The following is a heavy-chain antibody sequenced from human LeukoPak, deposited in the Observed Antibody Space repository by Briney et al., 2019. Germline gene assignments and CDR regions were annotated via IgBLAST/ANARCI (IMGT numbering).Heavy chain of an antibody. CDR3: ARGILTGVDYFDY. D-gene: IGHD3-9*01. CDR1: GFIFNSYW. V-gene: IGHV3-7*01. CDR2: IKQDGSEK. Sequence: GGYLRLSCAASGFIFNSYWMTWVRQAPGKGLEWVANIKQDGSEKYYVDSVKGRFTISRDNAKNSLYLQMNSLRDEDTAVYYCARGILTGVDYFDYWGQGTLVTVSS. J-gene: IGHJ4*02.